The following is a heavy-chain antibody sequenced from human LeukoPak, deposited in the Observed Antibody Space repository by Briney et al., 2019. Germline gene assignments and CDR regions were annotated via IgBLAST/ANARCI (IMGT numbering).Heavy chain of an antibody. J-gene: IGHJ6*02. CDR3: ARGPYYYYGMDV. Sequence: ASVKVSCKASGYTFTSYDINWVRQATGQGLEWMGWMNSNSGNTGYAQKFQGRVTMTRNTSISTAYMELSSLRSEDTAVYYCARGPYYYYGMDVWGQGTTVTVSS. CDR1: GYTFTSYD. V-gene: IGHV1-8*01. CDR2: MNSNSGNT.